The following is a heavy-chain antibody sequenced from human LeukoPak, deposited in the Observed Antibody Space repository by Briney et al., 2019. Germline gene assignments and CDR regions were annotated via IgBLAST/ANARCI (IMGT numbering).Heavy chain of an antibody. D-gene: IGHD3-9*01. CDR2: IHTSGST. J-gene: IGHJ3*02. CDR1: SGSVSNTY. Sequence: SETLPLTCTVSSGSVSNTYWSWVRQPAGEGLEWIGRIHTSGSTHFNPSLESRVTMSVDTSRKKFSLKLSSVTAADTAIYYCASGFHYDILTGSLSGAFDSWGQGTMVTVSS. V-gene: IGHV4-4*07. CDR3: ASGFHYDILTGSLSGAFDS.